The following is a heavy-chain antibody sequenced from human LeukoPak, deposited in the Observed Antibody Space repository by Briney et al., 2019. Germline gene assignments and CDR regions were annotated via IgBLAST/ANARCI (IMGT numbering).Heavy chain of an antibody. CDR2: IYYSGST. D-gene: IGHD6-6*01. CDR3: ARVVLEQLSYYYYGMDV. Sequence: SQTLSLTCTVSGGSISSGDYYWSWIRQPPGKGLEWIGYIYYSGSTYYNPSLKSRVTISVDTSKNQFSLKLSSVTAADTAVYYCARVVLEQLSYYYYGMDVWGQGTTVTVSS. V-gene: IGHV4-30-4*01. J-gene: IGHJ6*02. CDR1: GGSISSGDYY.